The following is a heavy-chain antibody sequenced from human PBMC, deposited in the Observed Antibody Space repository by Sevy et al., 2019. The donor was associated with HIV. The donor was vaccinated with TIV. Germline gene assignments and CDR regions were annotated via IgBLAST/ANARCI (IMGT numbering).Heavy chain of an antibody. J-gene: IGHJ6*02. CDR1: GFTFSSYS. V-gene: IGHV3-48*01. CDR2: ISSSSSTI. CDR3: ERDGTGTTLYYYGMDV. D-gene: IGHD1-7*01. Sequence: GGSLRLSCAASGFTFSSYSMNWVRQAPGKGLEWVSYISSSSSTIYYADSVKGRFTISRENAKNSLYLQMNSLRAEDTAVYYCERDGTGTTLYYYGMDVWGQGTTVTVSS.